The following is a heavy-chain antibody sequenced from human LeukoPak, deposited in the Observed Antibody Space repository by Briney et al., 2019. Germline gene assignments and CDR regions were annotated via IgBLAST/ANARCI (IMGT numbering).Heavy chain of an antibody. Sequence: GGSLRLSCAASGFAFNTYAMHWVRQAPRHGLEWVALICHDGSHKFYSNSVKGHFTISRDNSKNTLYLQMNNLSPEDTAVYYCPIEIFGPGSYPDFWGRRTLVSVSS. CDR3: PIEIFGPGSYPDF. CDR2: ICHDGSHK. CDR1: GFAFNTYA. V-gene: IGHV3-33*01. D-gene: IGHD3-10*01. J-gene: IGHJ4*02.